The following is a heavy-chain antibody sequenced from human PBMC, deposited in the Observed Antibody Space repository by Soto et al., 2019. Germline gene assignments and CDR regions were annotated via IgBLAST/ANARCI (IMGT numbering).Heavy chain of an antibody. CDR1: GFTVTSNG. CDR2: ISPNGQGI. D-gene: IGHD6-13*01. V-gene: IGHV3-23*01. CDR3: AKDLKAAAGDY. Sequence: GGSLRLSCGVSGFTVTSNGVSWVRQAPGKGLEWASAISPNGQGIWYADSVKGRFTISRDNSKNTLYLQMNSLKAEDTAVYYCAKDLKAAAGDYWGQGTLVTVSS. J-gene: IGHJ4*02.